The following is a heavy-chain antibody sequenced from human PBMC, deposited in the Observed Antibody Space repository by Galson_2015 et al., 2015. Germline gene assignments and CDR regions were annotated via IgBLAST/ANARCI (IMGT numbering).Heavy chain of an antibody. CDR1: GFTFSSYS. D-gene: IGHD2-2*01. J-gene: IGHJ4*02. CDR2: ISSSSSYI. CDR3: ARGDIVVVPAAPYYFDY. V-gene: IGHV3-21*01. Sequence: SLRLSCAASGFTFSSYSMNWVRQAPGKGLEWVSSISSSSSYIYYADSVKGRFTISRDNAKNSLYLQMNSLRAEDTAVYYCARGDIVVVPAAPYYFDYWGQGTLVTVSS.